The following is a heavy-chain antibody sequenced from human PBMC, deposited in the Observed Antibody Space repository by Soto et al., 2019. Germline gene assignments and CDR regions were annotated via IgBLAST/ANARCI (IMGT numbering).Heavy chain of an antibody. CDR2: IYYSGST. CDR1: GGSISSGGYY. CDR3: ARVFRSYSGSYYYGMDV. V-gene: IGHV4-61*08. J-gene: IGHJ6*02. Sequence: SETLSLTCTVSGGSISSGGYYWSWIRQHPGKGLEWIGYIYYSGSTYYNPSLKSRVTISVDTSKNQFSLKLSSVTAADTAVYYCARVFRSYSGSYYYGMDVWGQGTTVTVSS. D-gene: IGHD1-26*01.